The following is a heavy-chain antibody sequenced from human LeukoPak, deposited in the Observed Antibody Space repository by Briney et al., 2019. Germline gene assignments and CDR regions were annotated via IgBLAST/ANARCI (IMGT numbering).Heavy chain of an antibody. CDR2: ISYDGSNK. Sequence: GGSLRLSCTASGLIFRNCAMTWVRQAPGKGLEWVAVISYDGSNKYYADSVKGRFTISRDNSKNTLYLQMNSLRAEDTAVYYCARGDLSPNYYYYYGMDVWGQGTTVTVSS. CDR3: ARGDLSPNYYYYYGMDV. CDR1: GLIFRNCA. J-gene: IGHJ6*02. V-gene: IGHV3-30-3*01. D-gene: IGHD3-3*01.